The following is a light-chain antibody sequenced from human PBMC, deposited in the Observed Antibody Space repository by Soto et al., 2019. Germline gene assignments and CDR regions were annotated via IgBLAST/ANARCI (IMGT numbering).Light chain of an antibody. CDR2: AAS. CDR3: QHYGSSSWT. V-gene: IGKV3-20*01. CDR1: QSVSSY. Sequence: EIVLTQSPATLSLSPGERATLSCRASQSVSSYLVWFQQKPGQAPRLLIYAASSRATGIPVRFSGSGSGTDFTLSISRLEPEDFAVYYCQHYGSSSWTFGQGTKVDIK. J-gene: IGKJ1*01.